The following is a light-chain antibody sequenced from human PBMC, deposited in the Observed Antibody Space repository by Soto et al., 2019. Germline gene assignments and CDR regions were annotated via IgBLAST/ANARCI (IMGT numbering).Light chain of an antibody. Sequence: IQLTPSPSSLSASVVDRVTITCRASQGISSYFAWYQQKPGKAPKLLIYAASTLASGVPSRFSGSGSGTDFRLTISSLQPEDFATYYCQQLNSYPQTFGQGTKVDIK. V-gene: IGKV1-9*01. CDR1: QGISSY. J-gene: IGKJ1*01. CDR3: QQLNSYPQT. CDR2: AAS.